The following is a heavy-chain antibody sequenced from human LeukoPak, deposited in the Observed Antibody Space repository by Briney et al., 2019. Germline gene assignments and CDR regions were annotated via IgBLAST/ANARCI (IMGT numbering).Heavy chain of an antibody. CDR1: GGSIGSYY. J-gene: IGHJ3*02. D-gene: IGHD3-3*01. CDR3: ARTTLGIFGSLGAFDI. CDR2: IYYSGST. Sequence: SETLSLTCTVSGGSIGSYYWSWIRQPPGKGLEWIGYIYYSGSTNYNPSLKSRVTISVDTSKNQFSLKLSSVTAADTAVYYCARTTLGIFGSLGAFDIWGQGTMVTVSS. V-gene: IGHV4-59*01.